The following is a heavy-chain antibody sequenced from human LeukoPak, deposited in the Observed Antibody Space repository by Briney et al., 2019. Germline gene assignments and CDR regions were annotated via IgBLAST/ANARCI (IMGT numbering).Heavy chain of an antibody. CDR2: ISSSSSYI. CDR1: GFTFSSYS. V-gene: IGHV3-21*01. J-gene: IGHJ4*02. D-gene: IGHD2-2*01. CDR3: ARMTPEFRIVVSDY. Sequence: GGSLRLSCAASGFTFSSYSMNWVRQAPGKGLEWVSSISSSSSYIYYADSVKGRFTISRDNAKNSLYLQMNSLRAEDTAVYYCARMTPEFRIVVSDYWGQGTLVTVSS.